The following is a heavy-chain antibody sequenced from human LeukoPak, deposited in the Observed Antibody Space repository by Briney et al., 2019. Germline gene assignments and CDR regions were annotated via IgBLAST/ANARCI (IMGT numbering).Heavy chain of an antibody. J-gene: IGHJ5*02. V-gene: IGHV4-59*01. Sequence: PSETLSLTCTVSGCSISTYFWNWIRQPPGKGLEWMGYVYYNGNTNHNPSLKSRLPISVDTSKNQFSLKLPSVTAADTAVYYCVRDRAAAGGWLDPWGQGALVTVSS. D-gene: IGHD6-13*01. CDR2: VYYNGNT. CDR3: VRDRAAAGGWLDP. CDR1: GCSISTYF.